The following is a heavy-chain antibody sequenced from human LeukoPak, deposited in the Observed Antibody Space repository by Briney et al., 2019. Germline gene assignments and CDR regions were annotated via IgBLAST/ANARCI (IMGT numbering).Heavy chain of an antibody. D-gene: IGHD1-26*01. J-gene: IGHJ3*02. Sequence: RASVKVSRKASGGTFSSYVFSWVRQAPGQGLEWLGGIIPISGTPNYAQKLQGRVTITTDESTSTAYMDLSGLRSGDTAMYYCAIQGVGAPGSFDIWGQGTMVTVSS. CDR2: IIPISGTP. V-gene: IGHV1-69*05. CDR3: AIQGVGAPGSFDI. CDR1: GGTFSSYV.